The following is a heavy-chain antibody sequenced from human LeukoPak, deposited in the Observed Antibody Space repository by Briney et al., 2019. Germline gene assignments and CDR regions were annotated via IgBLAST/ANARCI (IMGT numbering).Heavy chain of an antibody. CDR1: GGSITSSNW. CDR2: IYYTGNT. Sequence: SETLSLTCAVSGGSITSSNWWSWVRQPPGKGLEWIGEIYYTGNTNYNPSLKSRVTISVDKSNNQFSLNLSSVTAADTAVYYCARKVSGWYTASYYYYYYMDVWGKGTTVTVSS. J-gene: IGHJ6*03. V-gene: IGHV4-4*02. D-gene: IGHD6-19*01. CDR3: ARKVSGWYTASYYYYYYMDV.